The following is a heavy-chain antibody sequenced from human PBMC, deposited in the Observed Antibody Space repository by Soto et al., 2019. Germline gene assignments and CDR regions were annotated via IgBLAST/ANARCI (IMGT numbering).Heavy chain of an antibody. Sequence: ASVKVSCKASGYTFTSYAMHWVRQAPGQRLEWMGWINAGNGNTKYSQKFQGRVTITRDTSASTAYMELSSLRSEDTAVYYCARDDYKVFYYYGMDVWGQGTTVTVSS. V-gene: IGHV1-3*01. CDR3: ARDDYKVFYYYGMDV. D-gene: IGHD5-12*01. CDR2: INAGNGNT. CDR1: GYTFTSYA. J-gene: IGHJ6*02.